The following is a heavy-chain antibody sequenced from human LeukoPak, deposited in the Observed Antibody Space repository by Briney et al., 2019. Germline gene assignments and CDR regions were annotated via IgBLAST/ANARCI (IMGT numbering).Heavy chain of an antibody. J-gene: IGHJ4*02. Sequence: SETLSLTCTVSGGSISSYYWSWIRKPPGKGLEWIGYIYYSGSTNYNPSLKSRVTISVDTSKNQFSLKLSSVTAADTAVYYCARDTKKRYSSGWGYYFDYWGQGTLVTVSS. V-gene: IGHV4-59*01. CDR3: ARDTKKRYSSGWGYYFDY. CDR1: GGSISSYY. D-gene: IGHD6-19*01. CDR2: IYYSGST.